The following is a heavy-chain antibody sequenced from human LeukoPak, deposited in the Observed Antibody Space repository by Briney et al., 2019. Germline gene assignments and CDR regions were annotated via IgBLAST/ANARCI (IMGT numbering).Heavy chain of an antibody. D-gene: IGHD3-10*01. J-gene: IGHJ4*02. CDR2: IYYDGSNK. Sequence: PGRSLRLSCAASGFTFSNYGMHWVRQAPGNGLEWVALIYYDGSNKYYPDSVRGPFTISRENSKNTLYLQMNSLRAEDTAVYYCATLRRSDSGSFYSDYWGQGTLVSVSS. CDR3: ATLRRSDSGSFYSDY. CDR1: GFTFSNYG. V-gene: IGHV3-33*01.